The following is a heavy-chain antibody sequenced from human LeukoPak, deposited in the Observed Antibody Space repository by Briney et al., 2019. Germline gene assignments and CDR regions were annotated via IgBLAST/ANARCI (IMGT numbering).Heavy chain of an antibody. D-gene: IGHD3-9*01. CDR3: ARGDILTSYSF. V-gene: IGHV4-34*01. Sequence: ETLSLTCAVYGGSFSGYYWSWIRQPPGNGLEWIGEIHHSGKNKYNPSLKSRVTISVDTSENQFSLKLNSVTAADTAVYYCARGDILTSYSFWGQGTLVTVS. CDR1: GGSFSGYY. J-gene: IGHJ4*02. CDR2: IHHSGKN.